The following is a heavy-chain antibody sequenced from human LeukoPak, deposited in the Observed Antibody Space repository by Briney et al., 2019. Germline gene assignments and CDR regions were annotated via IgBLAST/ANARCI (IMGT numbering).Heavy chain of an antibody. D-gene: IGHD5-18*01. Sequence: ASVKVSCKASGDTFSSYAISWGRQAPGQRLEWMGGCMPIFGTANYAQKFQGRVTITADESTSTAYKVLSSLRSAETAVYYCASLVVGTAIVYYSGQGTPVTVSS. CDR1: GDTFSSYA. V-gene: IGHV1-69*13. J-gene: IGHJ4*02. CDR2: CMPIFGTA. CDR3: ASLVVGTAIVYY.